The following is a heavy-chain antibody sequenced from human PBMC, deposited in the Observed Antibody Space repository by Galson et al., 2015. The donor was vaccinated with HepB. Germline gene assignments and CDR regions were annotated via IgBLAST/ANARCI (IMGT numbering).Heavy chain of an antibody. V-gene: IGHV3-33*01. CDR1: GFTFSSYG. J-gene: IGHJ5*02. D-gene: IGHD6-19*01. CDR2: IWYDGSNK. Sequence: SLRLSCAASGFTFSSYGMHWVRQAPGKGLEWVAVIWYDGSNKYYADSVKGRFTISRDNSKNTLYLQMNSLRAEDTAVYYCARDEGSGWNCFDPWGQGTLVTVSS. CDR3: ARDEGSGWNCFDP.